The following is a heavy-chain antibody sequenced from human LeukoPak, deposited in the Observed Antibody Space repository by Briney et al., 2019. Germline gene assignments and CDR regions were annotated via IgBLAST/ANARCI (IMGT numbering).Heavy chain of an antibody. CDR2: IYYSGST. J-gene: IGHJ6*03. Sequence: SETLSLTCTVSGGSISSSTFYWGWIRQPPGKGLEWIGIIYYSGSTYYNPSLKSRATISVNSSNNQFSLKLSSVTAADTAVYYCARHQYYFYYMDVWGKGTTVTVSS. CDR3: ARHQYYFYYMDV. V-gene: IGHV4-39*01. CDR1: GGSISSSTFY.